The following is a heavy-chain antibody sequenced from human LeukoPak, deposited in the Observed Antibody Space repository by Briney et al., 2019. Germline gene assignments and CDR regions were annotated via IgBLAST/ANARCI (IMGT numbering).Heavy chain of an antibody. CDR3: ARQYGSGSAYTPVVDL. D-gene: IGHD3-10*01. V-gene: IGHV4-39*01. Sequence: SETLSLTCTVSGGSISSHYYWIWIRQPPGKGLEWIGSIYYSGSTYYNPSLKSRVNISVDTSKNQFSLKLSSLTAAETAVYYCARQYGSGSAYTPVVDLWGQGTLGSVSS. J-gene: IGHJ4*02. CDR2: IYYSGST. CDR1: GGSISSHYY.